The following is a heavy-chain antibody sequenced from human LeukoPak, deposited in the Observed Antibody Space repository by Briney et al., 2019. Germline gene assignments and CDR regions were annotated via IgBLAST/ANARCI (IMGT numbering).Heavy chain of an antibody. CDR3: ARGKTYYDISKDAFDI. J-gene: IGHJ3*02. CDR1: SGSISSYY. V-gene: IGHV4-59*01. Sequence: SETLSLTCTVSSGSISSYYWSWIRQPPGKGLEWNRYIYYSGSTNYNPSLKSRVTISVDTSKNQFSLKLSSVTAADTAVYYCARGKTYYDISKDAFDIWGQGTMVTVSS. D-gene: IGHD3-22*01. CDR2: IYYSGST.